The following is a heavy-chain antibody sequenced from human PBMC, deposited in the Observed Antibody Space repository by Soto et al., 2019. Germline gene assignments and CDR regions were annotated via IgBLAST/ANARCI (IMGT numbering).Heavy chain of an antibody. CDR1: GFTVSNAW. CDR3: TRYIYCASEY. V-gene: IGHV3-15*01. CDR2: IKSKTDGGTT. J-gene: IGHJ4*02. Sequence: ELQLVESGGGLVKPGGSLRLSCAASGFTVSNAWMSWVRQAPGKGLEWVGRIKSKTDGGTTEYDAPVKGRFTISRDDSKNTLYLQMNSLKAEDTAVYYCTRYIYCASEYWGQGTLVTVSS. D-gene: IGHD5-18*01.